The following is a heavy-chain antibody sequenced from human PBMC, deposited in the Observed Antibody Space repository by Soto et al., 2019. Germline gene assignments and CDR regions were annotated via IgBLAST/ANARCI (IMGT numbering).Heavy chain of an antibody. Sequence: QVQLVESGGGVVQPGRSLRLSCAASGFTFSSYAMHWVRQAPGKGLEWVAVISYDGSNKYYADSAKGRFTISRDNSKNTLYLKMNSLRAEDTAVYYCARDHYYYGSGSYYTANYWGQGTLVTVSS. J-gene: IGHJ4*02. CDR2: ISYDGSNK. CDR3: ARDHYYYGSGSYYTANY. CDR1: GFTFSSYA. V-gene: IGHV3-30-3*01. D-gene: IGHD3-10*01.